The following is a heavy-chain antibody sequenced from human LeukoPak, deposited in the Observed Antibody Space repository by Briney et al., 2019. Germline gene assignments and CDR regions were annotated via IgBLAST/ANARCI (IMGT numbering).Heavy chain of an antibody. Sequence: SETLSLTCTVSGGSISDYYRGWIRQPPGKGLEWIGYFYNSGSSTYNPSLKSRVTISVDTSKEQFSLKVNSVTAADTAVYYCTRGAGWLIDYWGQGSLVTVSS. CDR3: TRGAGWLIDY. J-gene: IGHJ4*02. D-gene: IGHD3-16*01. CDR1: GGSISDYY. V-gene: IGHV4-59*01. CDR2: FYNSGSS.